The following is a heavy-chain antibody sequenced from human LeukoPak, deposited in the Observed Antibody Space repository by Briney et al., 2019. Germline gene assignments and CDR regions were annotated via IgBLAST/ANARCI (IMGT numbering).Heavy chain of an antibody. CDR2: IIPIFGTA. D-gene: IGHD2-8*01. CDR1: GYTLTELS. J-gene: IGHJ4*02. CDR3: ASNHYFDY. V-gene: IGHV1-69*13. Sequence: ASVEVSCKVSGYTLTELSMHWVRQAPGKGLEWMGGIIPIFGTANYAQKFQGRVTITADESTSTAYMELSSLRSEDTAVYYCASNHYFDYWGQGTLVTVSS.